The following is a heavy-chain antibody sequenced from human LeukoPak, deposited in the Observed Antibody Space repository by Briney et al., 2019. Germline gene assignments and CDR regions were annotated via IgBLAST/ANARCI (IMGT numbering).Heavy chain of an antibody. J-gene: IGHJ4*02. CDR3: AKTGQLDS. Sequence: GGSLRLSCAASGFSFTSNAMTWVRQAPGKGLEWVSTISGNGLSTWYADSVKGRFTISRDTSKNTLSLQMNTLRAEDTAVYYCAKTGQLDSWGQGTLVTVSS. CDR1: GFSFTSNA. D-gene: IGHD1-1*01. CDR2: ISGNGLST. V-gene: IGHV3-23*01.